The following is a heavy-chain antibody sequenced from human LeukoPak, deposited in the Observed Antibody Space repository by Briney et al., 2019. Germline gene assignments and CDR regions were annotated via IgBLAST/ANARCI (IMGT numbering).Heavy chain of an antibody. J-gene: IGHJ5*02. CDR3: ARDPYSSGWYNWFDP. D-gene: IGHD6-19*01. CDR2: INPNSGGT. CDR1: GYTFTGYY. Sequence: GASVKVSCKASGYTFTGYYMHWVRQAPGQGLEWMGWINPNSGGTNYPQKFQGRVTMTRDTSISTAYMELSRLRSDDTAVYYCARDPYSSGWYNWFDPWGQGTLVTVSS. V-gene: IGHV1-2*02.